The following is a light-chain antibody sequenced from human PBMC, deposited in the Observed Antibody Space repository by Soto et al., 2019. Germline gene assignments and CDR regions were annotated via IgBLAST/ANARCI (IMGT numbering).Light chain of an antibody. J-gene: IGLJ2*01. CDR3: SSYTDSNTRVV. V-gene: IGLV2-14*01. CDR2: EVS. Sequence: QSALTQPASVSGSPGQSITISCTGSSSDVGGYNYVSWYQQHPGKAPKLMIYEVSYRPSGVSNRFSGSKSGNTASLTISGLQAEDEADYYCSSYTDSNTRVVFVGGTKLTVL. CDR1: SSDVGGYNY.